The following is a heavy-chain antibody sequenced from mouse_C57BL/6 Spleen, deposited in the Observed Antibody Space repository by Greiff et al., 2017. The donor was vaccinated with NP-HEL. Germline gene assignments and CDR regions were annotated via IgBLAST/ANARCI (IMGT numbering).Heavy chain of an antibody. J-gene: IGHJ2*01. CDR2: IWRGGST. Sequence: VQVVESGPGLVQPSQSLSITCTVSGFSLTSYGVHWVRQSPGKGLEWLGVIWRGGSTDCNAAFMSRLRITKDNSKSQVFFKMNSLQADDTAIYYCAKDGGGDYFDYWGQGTTLTVSS. CDR3: AKDGGGDYFDY. V-gene: IGHV2-5*01. CDR1: GFSLTSYG.